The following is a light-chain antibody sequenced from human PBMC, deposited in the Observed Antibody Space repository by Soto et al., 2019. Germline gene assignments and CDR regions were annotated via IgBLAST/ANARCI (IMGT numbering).Light chain of an antibody. V-gene: IGKV1-5*03. CDR1: QSISSW. CDR3: QQYNSYSHT. Sequence: DIQMTQSPSTLSASVGDRVTITCRASQSISSWLAWYQQKPGKAPNLLIYKASSLESGVPSRFSGSGSGTEVSLTISSLQPDDFATYYCQQYNSYSHTFGQGTKLEIK. J-gene: IGKJ2*01. CDR2: KAS.